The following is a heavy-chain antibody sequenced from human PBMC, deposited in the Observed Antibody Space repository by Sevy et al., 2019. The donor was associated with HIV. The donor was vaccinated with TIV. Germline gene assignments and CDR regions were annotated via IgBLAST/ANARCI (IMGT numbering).Heavy chain of an antibody. J-gene: IGHJ4*02. CDR2: IYNSGST. D-gene: IGHD1-26*01. Sequence: SETLSLTCTVSGGSINSFYWSWIRQPPGKGLEWLGYIYNSGSTFYNPSLKSRVSISADTSKNQFSLRLSSVTAADTAMYYCAGENAWGRGYSWGQGTLVTVSS. CDR1: GGSINSFY. V-gene: IGHV4-59*08. CDR3: AGENAWGRGYS.